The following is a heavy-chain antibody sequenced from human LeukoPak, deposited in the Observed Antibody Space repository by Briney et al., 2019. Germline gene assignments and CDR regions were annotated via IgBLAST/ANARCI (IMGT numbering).Heavy chain of an antibody. Sequence: SGGSLRLSCAASGFTFDTYWMHWVRQAPGKGLVWVSQIKSDGSFTSYAASVKGRFTISRDNAKNTPYLQMSGLRAEDTAMYYCARELGAWGQGTTVTVSS. CDR1: GFTFDTYW. J-gene: IGHJ6*02. CDR3: ARELGA. V-gene: IGHV3-74*01. D-gene: IGHD7-27*01. CDR2: IKSDGSFT.